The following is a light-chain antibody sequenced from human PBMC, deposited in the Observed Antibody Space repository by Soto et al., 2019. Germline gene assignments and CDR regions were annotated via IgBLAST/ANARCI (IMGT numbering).Light chain of an antibody. V-gene: IGKV3-20*01. CDR1: QSISDT. CDR3: QQFGFSPNT. Sequence: VCTQSPATLSMSPGGRATLSCRASQSISDTLAWYQQKPGQAPRLLIYAASSRATGIPDRFSGSGSGTDFTLTISRLEPEDFAVYYCQQFGFSPNTFGQGTRLEIK. CDR2: AAS. J-gene: IGKJ5*01.